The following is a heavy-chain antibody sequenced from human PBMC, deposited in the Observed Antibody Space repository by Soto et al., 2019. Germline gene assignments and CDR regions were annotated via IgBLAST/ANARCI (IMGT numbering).Heavy chain of an antibody. CDR2: IHYRGNT. J-gene: IGHJ6*02. Sequence: SETLSLTCIVSGDSIRSESHYWGWIRQSPGTGLEWIGSIHYRGNTYYNPYLKSRVTISVDTSKNQFSLNLNSVTAADTAVYYCARRETAPYYDADVWGQGTTVTVSS. D-gene: IGHD3-3*01. CDR1: GDSIRSESHY. V-gene: IGHV4-39*01. CDR3: ARRETAPYYDADV.